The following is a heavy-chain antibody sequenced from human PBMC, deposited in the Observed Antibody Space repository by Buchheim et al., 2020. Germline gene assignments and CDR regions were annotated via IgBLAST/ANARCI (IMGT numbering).Heavy chain of an antibody. Sequence: QVQLVESGGGVDQPGRSLRLSCAASGFTFSSYAMHWVRQAPGKGLEWVAVISYDGSNKYYADSVKGRFTISRDNSKNTLYLQMNSLRAEDTAVYYCARGHYGDYDYYGMDVWGQGTT. CDR3: ARGHYGDYDYYGMDV. J-gene: IGHJ6*02. V-gene: IGHV3-30-3*01. CDR1: GFTFSSYA. D-gene: IGHD4-17*01. CDR2: ISYDGSNK.